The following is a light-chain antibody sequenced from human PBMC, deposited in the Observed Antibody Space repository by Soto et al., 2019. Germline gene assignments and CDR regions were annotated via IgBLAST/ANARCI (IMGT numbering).Light chain of an antibody. V-gene: IGKV1-6*01. J-gene: IGKJ1*01. CDR2: AAC. CDR1: QGIRKD. CDR3: LQHNKYPWM. Sequence: ATQMTQSPSSLSASIGDRVTLTCRASQGIRKDLGWYQQKPAKAPKLLISAACSLHSGVPPSFSGRGSGTDFTLTISSVQPENFGTYFCLQHNKYPWMFGQGTKVEIK.